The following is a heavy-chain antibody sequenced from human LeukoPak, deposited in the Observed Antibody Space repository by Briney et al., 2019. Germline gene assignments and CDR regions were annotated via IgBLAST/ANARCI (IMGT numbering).Heavy chain of an antibody. J-gene: IGHJ4*02. Sequence: GGSLRLSCAASGFTFDDYAMHWVRQAPRKGLEWVSGISWNSGSIGYADSVKGRFTISRDNAKNSLYLQMNSLRAEDTALYYCAKDRLWFGEGFDYWGQGTLVTVSS. D-gene: IGHD3-10*01. CDR3: AKDRLWFGEGFDY. CDR1: GFTFDDYA. V-gene: IGHV3-9*01. CDR2: ISWNSGSI.